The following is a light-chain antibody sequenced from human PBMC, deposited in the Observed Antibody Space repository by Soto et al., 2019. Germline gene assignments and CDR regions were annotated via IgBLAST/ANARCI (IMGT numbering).Light chain of an antibody. CDR2: ATS. CDR3: QQSFSTPHT. Sequence: IQMTQSPSSLSASVGDTVTITCRASQTISFYLNWYQQKPGRTPNLLIYATSSLQSEVPSRFDGSGSGTEFTLTISSLQPDDFATYYCQQSFSTPHTFGQGTKLELK. V-gene: IGKV1-39*01. J-gene: IGKJ2*01. CDR1: QTISFY.